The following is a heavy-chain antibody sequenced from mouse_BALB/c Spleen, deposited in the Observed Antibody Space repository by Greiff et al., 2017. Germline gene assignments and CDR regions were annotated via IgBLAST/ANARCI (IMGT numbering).Heavy chain of an antibody. CDR3: ARSYDGDYYAMDY. V-gene: IGHV1-54*03. D-gene: IGHD2-14*01. Sequence: QVHVKQSGAELVRPGTSVKVSCKASGYAFTNYLIEWVKQRPGQGLEWIGVINPGSGGTNYNEKFKGKATLTADKSSSTAYMQLSSLTSDDSAVYFCARSYDGDYYAMDYWGQGTSVTVSS. J-gene: IGHJ4*01. CDR1: GYAFTNYL. CDR2: INPGSGGT.